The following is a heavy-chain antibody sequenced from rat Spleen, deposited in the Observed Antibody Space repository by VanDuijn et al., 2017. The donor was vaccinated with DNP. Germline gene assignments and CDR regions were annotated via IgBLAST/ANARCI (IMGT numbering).Heavy chain of an antibody. D-gene: IGHD1-6*01. J-gene: IGHJ2*01. CDR1: GFTFSDYY. CDR2: ISYGGSST. Sequence: EVQLVESGGGLVQPGRSLKLSCAASGFTFSDYYMAWVRQAPKKGLEWVASISYGGSSTYYGESVKGRFTISRDNAKSTRYLQMNSLRSEETATYYCARHPHTTARGWGQGVMVTVSS. CDR3: ARHPHTTARG. V-gene: IGHV5-22*01.